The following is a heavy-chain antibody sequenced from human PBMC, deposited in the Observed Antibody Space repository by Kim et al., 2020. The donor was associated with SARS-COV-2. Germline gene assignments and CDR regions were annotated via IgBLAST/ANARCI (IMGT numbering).Heavy chain of an antibody. D-gene: IGHD6-13*01. CDR1: GFTFSTYW. J-gene: IGHJ4*02. CDR2: IYGAGSNT. CDR3: ARDIRYSSDY. Sequence: GGSLRLSCAASGFTFSTYWMHWVRQAPGKGLEWVAVIYGAGSNTNYAHSVKGRFTISRDNAKNTLYLQMNSLRDEDTAVYYCARDIRYSSDYCGQGTLVT. V-gene: IGHV3-33*08.